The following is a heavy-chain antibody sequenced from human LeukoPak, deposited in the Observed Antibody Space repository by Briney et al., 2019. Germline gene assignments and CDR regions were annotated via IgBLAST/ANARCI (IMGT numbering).Heavy chain of an antibody. J-gene: IGHJ3*02. Sequence: ASVKVSCKASGYTFTNYYIHWVRQAPVQGLEWVGMSDPSRGTTDYAQKFQGRVTMTRDTATSTVYMEMTSPRSEDMAVYYCARSSLAAADRHDALDSWGQGTMVTVS. V-gene: IGHV1-46*01. CDR1: GYTFTNYY. CDR2: SDPSRGTT. D-gene: IGHD6-13*01. CDR3: ARSSLAAADRHDALDS.